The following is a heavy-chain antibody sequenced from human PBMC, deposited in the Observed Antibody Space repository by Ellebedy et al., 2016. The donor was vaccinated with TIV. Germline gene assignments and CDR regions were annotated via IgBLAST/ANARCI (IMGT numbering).Heavy chain of an antibody. CDR1: GGSFLGYY. CDR2: INPSGKT. CDR3: ARGRRFSASFHPMMSTFEV. J-gene: IGHJ3*01. V-gene: IGHV4-34*01. Sequence: SETLSLXXTVHGGSFLGYYWSWIRQSPGKGLQWIGEINPSGKTNYTASLKSRLTMSIDTSKRQISLNLNSATAADTAVYYCARGRRFSASFHPMMSTFEVWGQGTTVIVSS. D-gene: IGHD3-10*01.